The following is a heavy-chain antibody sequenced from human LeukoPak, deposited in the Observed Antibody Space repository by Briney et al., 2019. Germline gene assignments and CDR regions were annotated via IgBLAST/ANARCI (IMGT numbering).Heavy chain of an antibody. V-gene: IGHV3-11*04. Sequence: GGSLRLSCAASGFTFSDYYMSWIRQAPGKGLEWVSYISSSGSTIYYADSVKGRFTISRDNAKNSLYLQMNSLRAEDTAVYYCAGRVSSSSTSFDYWGQGTLVTVSS. D-gene: IGHD6-6*01. CDR3: AGRVSSSSTSFDY. CDR1: GFTFSDYY. CDR2: ISSSGSTI. J-gene: IGHJ4*02.